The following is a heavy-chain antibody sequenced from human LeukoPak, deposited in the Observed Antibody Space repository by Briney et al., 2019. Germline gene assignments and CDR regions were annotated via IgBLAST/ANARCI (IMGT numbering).Heavy chain of an antibody. CDR2: IYPGDSDT. CDR1: GYSFTSYW. J-gene: IGHJ3*02. V-gene: IGHV5-51*01. Sequence: HRESLEISCKGSGYSFTSYWIGWVRQMPGKGLEWMGIIYPGDSDTRYSPSFQGQVTISADKSISTAYLQWSSLKASDTAMYYCARQIYSSGYSDAFDIWGQGTMVTVSS. CDR3: ARQIYSSGYSDAFDI. D-gene: IGHD3-22*01.